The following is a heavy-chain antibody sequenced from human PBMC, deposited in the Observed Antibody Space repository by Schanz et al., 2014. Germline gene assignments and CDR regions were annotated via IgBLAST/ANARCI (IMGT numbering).Heavy chain of an antibody. Sequence: QLMQSGSEVRKPGASVKVSCKASGYIFGSHGMTWVRQAPGQGPELMGWINAHTGNTQYAQKFQGRVNMTRDTVTTTVHLELTRLRTDDTAIYYCARVRIPTYHYNSPGAFDIWGQGTMVTVSS. CDR1: GYIFGSHG. CDR3: ARVRIPTYHYNSPGAFDI. V-gene: IGHV1-18*01. D-gene: IGHD3-10*01. CDR2: INAHTGNT. J-gene: IGHJ3*02.